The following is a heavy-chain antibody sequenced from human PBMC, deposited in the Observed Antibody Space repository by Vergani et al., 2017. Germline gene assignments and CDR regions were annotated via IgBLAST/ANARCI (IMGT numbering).Heavy chain of an antibody. V-gene: IGHV3-21*01. J-gene: IGHJ3*02. CDR1: GFTFSSYS. D-gene: IGHD1-26*01. CDR3: ARDPGHQEWEHNDAFDI. Sequence: EVQLLESGGGLVQPGGSLRLSCAASGFTFSSYSLNWVRQAPGKGLEWVSSISSSSSYIYYAASVKGRFTISRDNAKNSLYLQMNSLRAEDTAVYYSARDPGHQEWEHNDAFDIWGQGTMVTVSS. CDR2: ISSSSSYI.